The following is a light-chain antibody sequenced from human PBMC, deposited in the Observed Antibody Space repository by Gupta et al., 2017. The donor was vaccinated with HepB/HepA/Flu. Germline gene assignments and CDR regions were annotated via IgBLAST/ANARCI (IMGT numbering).Light chain of an antibody. CDR2: EIS. J-gene: IGLJ2*01. CDR1: SSDVGSYNL. CDR3: CSYAGSRNVV. V-gene: IGLV2-23*02. Sequence: QSALTQPASVSGSPGQSITISCTGTSSDVGSYNLVSWYQQHPGKAPKLMIYEISKRPSGFSNLFSGSKASNTSFLTTAGLQAEDDAYYYCCSYAGSRNVVFGGGTKLTVL.